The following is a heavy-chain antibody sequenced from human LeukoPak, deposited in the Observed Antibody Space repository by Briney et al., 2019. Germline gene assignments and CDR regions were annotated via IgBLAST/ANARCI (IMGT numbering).Heavy chain of an antibody. V-gene: IGHV3-23*01. J-gene: IGHJ4*02. CDR2: ISGSGGST. D-gene: IGHD6-13*01. Sequence: PGGSLRLSCAASGFTFSDYAMNWVRQPPGKGLEWVSAISGSGGSTYYADSVKGRFTISRDNSKNTLYLQMNSLRAEDTAVYYCAKDQGSWSNYWGQGTLVTVSS. CDR1: GFTFSDYA. CDR3: AKDQGSWSNY.